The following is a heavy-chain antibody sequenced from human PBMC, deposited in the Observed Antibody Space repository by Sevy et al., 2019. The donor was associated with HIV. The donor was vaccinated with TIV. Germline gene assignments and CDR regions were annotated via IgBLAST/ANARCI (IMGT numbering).Heavy chain of an antibody. Sequence: SETLSLTCTVSGGSISSGGYYWSWIRQHPGKGLEWIGYIYYSGSTYYNPSLKSRVTISVDTSKNQFSLKLSSVTAAETAVYYCARGGDDYYDSSGYYSPREYYYYYGMDVWGQGTTVTVSS. V-gene: IGHV4-31*03. D-gene: IGHD3-22*01. CDR3: ARGGDDYYDSSGYYSPREYYYYYGMDV. J-gene: IGHJ6*02. CDR2: IYYSGST. CDR1: GGSISSGGYY.